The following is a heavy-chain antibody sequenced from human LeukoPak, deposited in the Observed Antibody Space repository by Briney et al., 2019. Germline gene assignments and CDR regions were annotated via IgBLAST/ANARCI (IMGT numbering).Heavy chain of an antibody. V-gene: IGHV6-1*01. J-gene: IGHJ4*02. D-gene: IGHD2-15*01. CDR1: GDSVSSNSAA. Sequence: SQTLSLTCALSGDSVSSNSAAWHWLRQSPSRGLEWLGRTYYKSKWYDDYAVSVKSRITINPDTSKNQFSLQLNSVTPEDTAVCYCARGCSGGSCFFGYWSQGTLVTVSS. CDR2: TYYKSKWYD. CDR3: ARGCSGGSCFFGY.